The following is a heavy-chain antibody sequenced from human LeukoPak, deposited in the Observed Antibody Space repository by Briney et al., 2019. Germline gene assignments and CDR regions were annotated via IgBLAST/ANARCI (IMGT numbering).Heavy chain of an antibody. CDR3: GRRSGWYAPGL. D-gene: IGHD6-19*01. CDR1: GNSISSGDNY. V-gene: IGHV4-61*02. CDR2: IYTSGST. J-gene: IGHJ4*02. Sequence: PSETLSLTCTVSGNSISSGDNYWSWIRQPAGKGLEWIGRIYTSGSTNYNPSLKSRVTISVDTSKNQFSLKLSSVTAADTAVYYCGRRSGWYAPGLWGQGILVTVSS.